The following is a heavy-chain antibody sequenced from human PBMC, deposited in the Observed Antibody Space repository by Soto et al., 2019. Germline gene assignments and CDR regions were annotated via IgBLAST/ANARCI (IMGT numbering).Heavy chain of an antibody. D-gene: IGHD2-21*02. CDR1: GGSISSYY. V-gene: IGHV4-59*08. J-gene: IGHJ5*02. Sequence: QVQLQESGPGLVKPSETLSLTCTVSGGSISSYYWSWIRQPPGKGLEWIGYIYYSGSTNYNPSLKSRVTIPVDTSKNPFSRKLSSVPAADTAVYYCARHVGVVTTINWFDPWGQGTLVTVSS. CDR2: IYYSGST. CDR3: ARHVGVVTTINWFDP.